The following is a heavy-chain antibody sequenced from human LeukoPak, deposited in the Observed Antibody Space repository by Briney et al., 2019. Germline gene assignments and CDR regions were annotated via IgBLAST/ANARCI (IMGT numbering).Heavy chain of an antibody. CDR3: ATGETGSTLGGY. CDR2: IYDNGNT. D-gene: IGHD1-1*01. Sequence: SETLSLTCTVSGGPLSAYYWTWIRQPPGKGLEWIGYIYDNGNTNYNPSLKSRVTISVDTSKSQFSLKLSSVTAAGTAVYYCATGETGSTLGGYWGQGTLVTVSS. CDR1: GGPLSAYY. J-gene: IGHJ4*02. V-gene: IGHV4-59*03.